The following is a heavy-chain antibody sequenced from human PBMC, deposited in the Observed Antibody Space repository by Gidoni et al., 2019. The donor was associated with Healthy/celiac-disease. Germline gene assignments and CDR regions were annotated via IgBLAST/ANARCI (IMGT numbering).Heavy chain of an antibody. Sequence: QVQLVESGGGVVQPGRSLRLSCAASGFTFSSYGMHWVRQAPGKGLEWVAVISYDGSNKYYADSVKGRFTISRDNSKNTLYLQMNSLRAEDTAVYYCAKDLFLGFSHGSYMDVWGKGTTVTVSS. J-gene: IGHJ6*03. CDR1: GFTFSSYG. CDR2: ISYDGSNK. CDR3: AKDLFLGFSHGSYMDV. D-gene: IGHD2-21*01. V-gene: IGHV3-30*18.